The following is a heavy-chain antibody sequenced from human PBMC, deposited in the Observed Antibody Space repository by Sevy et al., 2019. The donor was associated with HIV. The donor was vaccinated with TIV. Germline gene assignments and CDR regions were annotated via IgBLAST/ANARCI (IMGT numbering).Heavy chain of an antibody. J-gene: IGHJ4*02. Sequence: GGSLRLSCAASGFTVSTYWMTWVRQAPGTGLEWVANIKYDGSEQYYVDSVKGRFTISRDNAKNSLYLQMNSLRAEDTAVYYCARDLAHGSEDYGDYYFDYWGQGTLVTVSS. D-gene: IGHD4-17*01. V-gene: IGHV3-7*01. CDR1: GFTVSTYW. CDR2: IKYDGSEQ. CDR3: ARDLAHGSEDYGDYYFDY.